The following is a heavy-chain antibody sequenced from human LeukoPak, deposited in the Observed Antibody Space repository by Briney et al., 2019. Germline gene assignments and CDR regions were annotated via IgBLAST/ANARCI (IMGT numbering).Heavy chain of an antibody. V-gene: IGHV1-46*01. CDR1: GYTFTSYY. CDR3: AREWGDIVDRSGYYYAPWDY. J-gene: IGHJ4*02. D-gene: IGHD3-22*01. CDR2: INPNAGTT. Sequence: ASVKVSCKASGYTFTSYYVHWVRQAPGQGLEWMGIINPNAGTTSYAQKFQGRVTMTRDTSISTAYMELSRLRSDDTAVYYCAREWGDIVDRSGYYYAPWDYWGQGTLVTVSS.